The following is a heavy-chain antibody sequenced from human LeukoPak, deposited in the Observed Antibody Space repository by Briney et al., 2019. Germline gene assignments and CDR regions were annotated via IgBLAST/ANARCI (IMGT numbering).Heavy chain of an antibody. CDR2: ISYDGSNK. D-gene: IGHD5-18*01. Sequence: PGGSLRLSCAASGFTFSSHAMHRVRQAPGKGLEWVAVISYDGSNKYYADSVKGRFTISRDNSKNTLYLQMNSLRTEDTAVYYCARVTAQYAFDIWGQGTMVTVSS. CDR3: ARVTAQYAFDI. J-gene: IGHJ3*02. V-gene: IGHV3-30-3*01. CDR1: GFTFSSHA.